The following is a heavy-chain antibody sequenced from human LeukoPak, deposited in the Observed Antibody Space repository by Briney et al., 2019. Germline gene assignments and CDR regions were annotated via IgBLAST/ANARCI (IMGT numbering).Heavy chain of an antibody. V-gene: IGHV4-38-2*01. CDR1: GYSISSGHY. J-gene: IGHJ4*02. CDR2: IYYSGST. D-gene: IGHD2-2*01. Sequence: SETLSLTCAVFGYSISSGHYWGWIRQPPGKGLEWIGSIYYSGSTYYNPSLKSRVTISVDTSKNQFSLKLSSVTAADTAVYYCARPQYCSSTSCYWGNWGQGTLVTVSS. CDR3: ARPQYCSSTSCYWGN.